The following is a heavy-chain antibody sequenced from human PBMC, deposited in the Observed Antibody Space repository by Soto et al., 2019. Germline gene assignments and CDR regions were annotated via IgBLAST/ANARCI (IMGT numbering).Heavy chain of an antibody. CDR2: IDPKNGGT. V-gene: IGHV1-2*02. CDR1: GYSISAYY. J-gene: IGHJ4*02. Sequence: QVQLVQSGTEVKKPGASVKVSCQASGYSISAYYIHWVRQAPGQGLQWMGWIDPKNGGTVSAQKFQGRLTMTRDTSISTVYMDVSGLRYDDTALYYCGRDDYGIFPYWGQGSLVTVYS. D-gene: IGHD3-10*01. CDR3: GRDDYGIFPY.